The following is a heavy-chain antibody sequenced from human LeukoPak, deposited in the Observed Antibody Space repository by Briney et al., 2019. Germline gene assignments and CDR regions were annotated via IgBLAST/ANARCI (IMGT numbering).Heavy chain of an antibody. CDR3: ARDPGVAARPGY. V-gene: IGHV3-21*01. CDR1: GFTFSSYS. D-gene: IGHD6-6*01. J-gene: IGHJ4*02. Sequence: PGGSLRLSCAASGFTFSSYSMNWVRQAPGKGLEWVSSISSSSSYIYYADSVKGRFTISRDNAKNSLYLQMNSLRAEDTAVYYCARDPGVAARPGYWGQGTLVTVSS. CDR2: ISSSSSYI.